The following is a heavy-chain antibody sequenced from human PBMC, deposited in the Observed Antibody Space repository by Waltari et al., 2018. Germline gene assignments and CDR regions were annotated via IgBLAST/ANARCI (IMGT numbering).Heavy chain of an antibody. CDR2: VYYSGSA. CDR3: ARALCTTSTCLFVSGFDP. J-gene: IGHJ5*02. V-gene: IGHV4-39*01. CDR1: NVSISSGAFY. Sequence: QVHLQESGPGLVQPSEPLSLTCTVSNVSISSGAFYWGWIRQPPGKGLGWIGNVYYSGSAYYSPSLEGRVAISIDTSKNQFSLHLTSVTAADTGVYYCARALCTTSTCLFVSGFDPWGQGILVTVST.